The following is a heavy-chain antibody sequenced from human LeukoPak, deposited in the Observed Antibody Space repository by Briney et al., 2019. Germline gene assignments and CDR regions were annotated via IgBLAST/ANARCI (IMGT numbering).Heavy chain of an antibody. J-gene: IGHJ4*02. Sequence: PGGSLRLSCAASGFTFSSYGMHWVRQAPGKGLEWVAFIRYDGSNKYYADSVKGRFTISRDNAKNSLYLQMNSLRAEDMALYYCAKDRGRLVVISGLDYWGQGTLVTVSS. V-gene: IGHV3-30*02. CDR3: AKDRGRLVVISGLDY. CDR2: IRYDGSNK. CDR1: GFTFSSYG. D-gene: IGHD3-22*01.